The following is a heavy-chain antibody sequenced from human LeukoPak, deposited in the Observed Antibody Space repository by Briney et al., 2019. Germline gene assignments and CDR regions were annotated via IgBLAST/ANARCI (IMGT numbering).Heavy chain of an antibody. J-gene: IGHJ4*02. CDR3: ARVRDGNTVDFDY. Sequence: ASVTVSCKASGYTFTGYYIHWVRQAPGQGPEWVGYINPNTGGTKYAQIFQDRVTMTRDTSISTAYMELSRLRSDDTAVYYCARVRDGNTVDFDYWGQGTLVTVSS. V-gene: IGHV1-2*02. CDR1: GYTFTGYY. CDR2: INPNTGGT. D-gene: IGHD4-23*01.